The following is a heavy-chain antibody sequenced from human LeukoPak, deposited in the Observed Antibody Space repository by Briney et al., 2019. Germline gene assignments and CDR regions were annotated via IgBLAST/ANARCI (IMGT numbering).Heavy chain of an antibody. V-gene: IGHV1-2*02. D-gene: IGHD4-17*01. CDR3: ARPTHRLTVTTAIDY. CDR1: GYTFTGFY. Sequence: PSVNVFCKPSGYTFTGFYIHWVRQAPGQGLQWMGWINPKNGATKYSQNFRGRVTMTRDTSIDTAYMELSSLTSDDTAIYYCARPTHRLTVTTAIDYWGQGTLVTVSS. CDR2: INPKNGAT. J-gene: IGHJ4*02.